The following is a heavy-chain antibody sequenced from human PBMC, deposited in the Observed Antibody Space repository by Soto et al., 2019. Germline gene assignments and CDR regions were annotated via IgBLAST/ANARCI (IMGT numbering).Heavy chain of an antibody. V-gene: IGHV3-23*01. D-gene: IGHD5-12*01. J-gene: IGHJ5*02. CDR2: ISGSGGST. CDR3: AKALGSGYLKHNWFDP. CDR1: GFTFSSYA. Sequence: EVQLLESGGGLVQPGGSLRLSCAASGFTFSSYAMSWVRQAPGKGLEWVSAISGSGGSTYYADSVKGRFTISRDNSKNTLYLQMNSLRAEDTAVYYCAKALGSGYLKHNWFDPWGQGTLVTVSS.